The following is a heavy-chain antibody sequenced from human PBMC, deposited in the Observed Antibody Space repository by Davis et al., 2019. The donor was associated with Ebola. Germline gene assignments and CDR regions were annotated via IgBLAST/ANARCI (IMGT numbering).Heavy chain of an antibody. Sequence: SVKVSCKASGYTFTSYYMRWVRQAPGQGLEWMGGIIPIFGTANYAQKFQGRVTITADKSTSTAYMELSSLRSEDTAVYYCARDGHYDPYYFDYWGQGTLVTVSS. J-gene: IGHJ4*02. V-gene: IGHV1-69*06. D-gene: IGHD3-22*01. CDR2: IIPIFGTA. CDR3: ARDGHYDPYYFDY. CDR1: GYTFTSYY.